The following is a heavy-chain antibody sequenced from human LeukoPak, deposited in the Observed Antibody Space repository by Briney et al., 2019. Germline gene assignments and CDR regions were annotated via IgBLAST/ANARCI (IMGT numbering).Heavy chain of an antibody. Sequence: GASVKVSGKAPGYTFTSYYMHWVRQAPGQGLEWMGIINPSGGSTSYAQKFQGRVTMTRDMSTSTVYMELSSLRSEDTAVYYCARSGGYDYFDYWGQGTLVTVSS. J-gene: IGHJ4*02. CDR1: GYTFTSYY. CDR2: INPSGGST. V-gene: IGHV1-46*01. D-gene: IGHD5-12*01. CDR3: ARSGGYDYFDY.